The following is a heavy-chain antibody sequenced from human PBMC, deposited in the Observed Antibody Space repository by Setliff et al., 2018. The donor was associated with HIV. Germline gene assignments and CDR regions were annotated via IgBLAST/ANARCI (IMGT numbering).Heavy chain of an antibody. Sequence: GESLKISCQGSGYSFTRYWIGWVRQMPGKGLEWMGIIFPGDSDTRFSPSLQGQVSLSVDKSATTAYLHWSSLKASDTAIYYCARRSVSHGNGFDLWGQGTLVTVSS. V-gene: IGHV5-51*01. CDR3: ARRSVSHGNGFDL. D-gene: IGHD3-10*01. CDR1: GYSFTRYW. CDR2: IFPGDSDT. J-gene: IGHJ3*01.